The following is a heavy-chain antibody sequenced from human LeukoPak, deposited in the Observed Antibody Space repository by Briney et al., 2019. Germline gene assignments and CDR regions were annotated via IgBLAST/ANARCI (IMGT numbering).Heavy chain of an antibody. D-gene: IGHD6-13*01. CDR3: ARVDGYSSSSTLFDY. CDR1: GYSFTSYC. J-gene: IGHJ4*02. Sequence: GESLKISCKGSGYSFTSYCIGWVRQMPGKGLEWMGIIYPGDSDTRYSPSFQGQVTISADKSISTAYLQWSSLKASDTAMYYCARVDGYSSSSTLFDYWGQGTLVTVSS. V-gene: IGHV5-51*01. CDR2: IYPGDSDT.